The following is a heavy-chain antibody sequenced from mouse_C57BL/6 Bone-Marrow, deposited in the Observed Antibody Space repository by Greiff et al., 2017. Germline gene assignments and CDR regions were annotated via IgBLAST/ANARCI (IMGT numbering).Heavy chain of an antibody. V-gene: IGHV1-63*01. CDR1: GYTFTNYW. D-gene: IGHD2-1*01. J-gene: IGHJ3*01. CDR3: ARGHYGTPVAY. CDR2: IYPGGGYT. Sequence: QVQLQQSGAELVRPGTSVKMSCKASGYTFTNYWIGWAQQRPGHGLEWIGDIYPGGGYTNYNEKFKGKATLTADKSSSTAYMQFSSLTSEDSAIYYCARGHYGTPVAYWGQGTLVTVSA.